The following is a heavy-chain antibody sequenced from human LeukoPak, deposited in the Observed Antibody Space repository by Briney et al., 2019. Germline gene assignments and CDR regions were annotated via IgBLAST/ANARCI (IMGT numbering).Heavy chain of an antibody. Sequence: PGGSLRLSCAVSGITVSKYWMHWVRQVPGKGLVRVSRIHSDGSTTDYADSVKGRFTITRDSAKNTLYLEMNSLRVEDTAVYYCTRDANHYGGMDVWGQGTTVTVSS. CDR2: IHSDGSTT. CDR3: TRDANHYGGMDV. V-gene: IGHV3-74*01. CDR1: GITVSKYW. J-gene: IGHJ6*02.